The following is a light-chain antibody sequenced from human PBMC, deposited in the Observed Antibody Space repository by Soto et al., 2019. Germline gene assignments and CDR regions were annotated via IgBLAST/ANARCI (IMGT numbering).Light chain of an antibody. Sequence: IVMTQSPDSLAVSLGERATINCKSNQIVFSNSKNRNHLSWYQQKVGQSPRLLIFGASTRANGIPARFSGSGSGTEFTLSINSLQSEDFAVYYCQQYKDWPPITFGQGTRLEIK. CDR2: GAS. V-gene: IGKV4-1*01. CDR1: QIVFSNSKNRNH. J-gene: IGKJ5*01. CDR3: QQYKDWPPIT.